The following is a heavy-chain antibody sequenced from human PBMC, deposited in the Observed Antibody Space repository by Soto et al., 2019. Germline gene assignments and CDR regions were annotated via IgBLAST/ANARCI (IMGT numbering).Heavy chain of an antibody. CDR1: GFTFSSYG. V-gene: IGHV3-33*01. CDR2: IWYDGSNK. CDR3: ARDRAYYDILTGYPDDYYGMDV. Sequence: PGGSLRLSCAASGFTFSSYGMHWVRQAPGKGLEWVAVIWYDGSNKYYADSVKGRFTISRDNSKNTLYLQMNSLRAEDTAVYYCARDRAYYDILTGYPDDYYGMDVWGQGTTVTVSS. J-gene: IGHJ6*02. D-gene: IGHD3-9*01.